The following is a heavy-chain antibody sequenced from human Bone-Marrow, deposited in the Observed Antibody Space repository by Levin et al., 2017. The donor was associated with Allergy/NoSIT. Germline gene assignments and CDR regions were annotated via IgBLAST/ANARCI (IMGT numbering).Heavy chain of an antibody. V-gene: IGHV2-5*02. Sequence: SGPTLVKPTQTLTLTCTFSGFSLTTSGVGVGWIRQPPGKALEWLALIYSDDDKRYSPSLKNRLTITKDTSKNQVVLTMTNLDPVDTGTYFCAHSTRYNYGYGNFDSWGQGTLVTVSS. D-gene: IGHD5-18*01. CDR2: IYSDDDK. J-gene: IGHJ4*02. CDR3: AHSTRYNYGYGNFDS. CDR1: GFSLTTSGVG.